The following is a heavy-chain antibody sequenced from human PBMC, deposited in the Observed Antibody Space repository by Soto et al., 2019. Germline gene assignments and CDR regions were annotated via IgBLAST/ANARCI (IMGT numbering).Heavy chain of an antibody. J-gene: IGHJ3*02. CDR2: INHSGST. V-gene: IGHV4-34*01. CDR1: GGSFSGYY. Sequence: SQTLSLTCAVYGGSFSGYYWSWIRQPPGKGLEWIGEINHSGSTNYNPSLKSRVTISVDTSKNQFSLKLSSVTAADTAVYYCARGVRGSGFRRGRAFDIWGQGTMVTVSS. D-gene: IGHD6-19*01. CDR3: ARGVRGSGFRRGRAFDI.